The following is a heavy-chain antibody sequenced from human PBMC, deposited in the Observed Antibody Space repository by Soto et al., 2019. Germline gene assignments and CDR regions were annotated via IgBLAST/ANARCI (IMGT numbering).Heavy chain of an antibody. Sequence: PSETLSLTCAVYGGSFSGYYWSWIRQPPGKGLEWIGEINHSGSTNYNPSLKSRVTISVDTSKNQFSLKLSSVTAADTAVYYCARGRGAAADPGYWGQGTLVTVS. CDR2: INHSGST. CDR1: GGSFSGYY. CDR3: ARGRGAAADPGY. V-gene: IGHV4-34*01. D-gene: IGHD6-13*01. J-gene: IGHJ4*02.